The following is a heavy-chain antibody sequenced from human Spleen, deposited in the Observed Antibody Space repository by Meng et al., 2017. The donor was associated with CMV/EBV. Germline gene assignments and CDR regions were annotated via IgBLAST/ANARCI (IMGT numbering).Heavy chain of an antibody. V-gene: IGHV3-48*03. CDR1: GFTFSTYE. J-gene: IGHJ4*02. D-gene: IGHD3-22*01. Sequence: GGSLRLSCATSGFTFSTYEMNWVRQVPGQGLEWIAYISTSISTKYYADSVEGRFAISRDNAKNSLYLQMNSLRAEDTAVYYCAREGGGYYPRVFDYWGQGTLVTVSS. CDR2: ISTSISTK. CDR3: AREGGGYYPRVFDY.